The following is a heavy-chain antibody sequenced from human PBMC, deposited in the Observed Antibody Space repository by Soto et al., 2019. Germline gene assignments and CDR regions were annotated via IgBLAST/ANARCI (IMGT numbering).Heavy chain of an antibody. V-gene: IGHV3-23*01. CDR2: ISGSGGST. CDR1: GFTFSSYA. Sequence: EVQLLESGGGLVQPGGSLRLSCAASGFTFSSYAMSWVRQAPGKGLEWVSAISGSGGSTYYADSVKGRFTISRDNSKNTLYLQMNSLRAEDTAVYYCAKAASGIVGATRSFDYWGQGTLVTVSS. D-gene: IGHD1-26*01. J-gene: IGHJ4*02. CDR3: AKAASGIVGATRSFDY.